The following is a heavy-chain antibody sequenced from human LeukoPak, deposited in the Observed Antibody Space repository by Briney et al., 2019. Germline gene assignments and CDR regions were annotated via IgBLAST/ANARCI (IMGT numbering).Heavy chain of an antibody. CDR1: GGSISSYY. Sequence: SETLSLTCTVSGGSISSYYWSWLRQPPGKGLEWIGYIYYSGSTNYNPSLKSRVTISVDTSKNQFSLKLSSVTAADTAVYYCARDGTRRGQFDPWGQGTLVTVSS. V-gene: IGHV4-59*01. J-gene: IGHJ5*02. CDR2: IYYSGST. D-gene: IGHD2-8*01. CDR3: ARDGTRRGQFDP.